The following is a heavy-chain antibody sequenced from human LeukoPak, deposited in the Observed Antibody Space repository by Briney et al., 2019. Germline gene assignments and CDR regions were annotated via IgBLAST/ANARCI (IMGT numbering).Heavy chain of an antibody. CDR2: ISGSGGST. J-gene: IGHJ6*03. CDR3: AKVSGRSYYYYIDV. Sequence: PGGSLRLSCAPSGFTFSSYAMIWVRQAPGKGLEWVSAISGSGGSTYYADSVKGRFTISRDNSKNTLYLQMNSLRAEDTAVYYCAKVSGRSYYYYIDVWGKGTTVTVSS. CDR1: GFTFSSYA. D-gene: IGHD6-19*01. V-gene: IGHV3-23*01.